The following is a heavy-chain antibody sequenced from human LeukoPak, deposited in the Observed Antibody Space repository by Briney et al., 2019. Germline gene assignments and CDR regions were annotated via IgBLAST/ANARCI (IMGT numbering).Heavy chain of an antibody. D-gene: IGHD2-21*02. Sequence: KPGGSLRLSCAAAGFTFSSFKMTWVRQAPGKGLEWVASISPSSSCIYYADSLKGRFTVSRDNAKNSLFLQMTSLRAEDTAVYYCARDVTGGEWFDPWGQGTLVSVSS. CDR2: ISPSSSCI. CDR1: GFTFSSFK. J-gene: IGHJ5*01. CDR3: ARDVTGGEWFDP. V-gene: IGHV3-21*01.